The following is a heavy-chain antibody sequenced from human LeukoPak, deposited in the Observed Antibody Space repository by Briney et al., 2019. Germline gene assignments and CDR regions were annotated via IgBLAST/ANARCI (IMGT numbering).Heavy chain of an antibody. CDR2: IYSGTI. CDR3: ARRAGAYSHPYDY. Sequence: PGGSLRLSCTVSGFTVSSNSMSWVRQAPGQGLEWVSFIYSGTIHYSDSVKGRFTISRDNTKNSLYLQMTSLSAEDTALYYYARRAGAYSHPYDYWGQGTLVTVSS. D-gene: IGHD4/OR15-4a*01. CDR1: GFTVSSNS. J-gene: IGHJ4*02. V-gene: IGHV3-53*01.